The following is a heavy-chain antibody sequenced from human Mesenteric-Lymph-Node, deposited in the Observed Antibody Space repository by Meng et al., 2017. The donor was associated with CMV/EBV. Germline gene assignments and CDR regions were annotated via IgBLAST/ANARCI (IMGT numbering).Heavy chain of an antibody. V-gene: IGHV4-34*01. J-gene: IGHJ4*02. CDR1: GGSFSGYY. CDR3: ARHQRWLKSEGGFNY. CDR2: INHSGST. Sequence: QVQRQQGGAGLWKPAETLSLPCAVYGGSFSGYYWSWIRQPPGKGLEGIGEINHSGSTNYNPSLKSRVTISVGTYKNQFSLKLSSVTAADTAVYYCARHQRWLKSEGGFNYWGQGTLVTVSS. D-gene: IGHD4-23*01.